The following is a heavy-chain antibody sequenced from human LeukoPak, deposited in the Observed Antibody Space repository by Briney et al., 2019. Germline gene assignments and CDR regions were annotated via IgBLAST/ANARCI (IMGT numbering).Heavy chain of an antibody. CDR1: GFTFSSYG. V-gene: IGHV3-23*01. D-gene: IGHD6-19*01. CDR2: ISGSGGST. J-gene: IGHJ4*02. Sequence: GGSLRLSCAASGFTFSSYGMSWVRQAPGKGLEWASAISGSGGSTYYADSVKGRFTISRDNSKNTLYLQMNSLRAEDTAVYYCAKEHFSGWSYFDYWGQGTLVTVSS. CDR3: AKEHFSGWSYFDY.